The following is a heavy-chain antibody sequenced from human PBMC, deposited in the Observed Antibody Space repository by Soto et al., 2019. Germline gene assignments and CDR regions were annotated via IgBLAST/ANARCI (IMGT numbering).Heavy chain of an antibody. CDR1: GGTFSSYA. D-gene: IGHD3-22*01. Sequence: SVKVSCXASGGTFSSYAISWVRQAPGQGLEWMGGIIPIFGTANYAQKFQGRVTITADESTSTAYMELSSLRSEDTAVYYCASGKPYYYDGSGYCFDYWGQGTLVPVSS. J-gene: IGHJ4*02. CDR2: IIPIFGTA. V-gene: IGHV1-69*13. CDR3: ASGKPYYYDGSGYCFDY.